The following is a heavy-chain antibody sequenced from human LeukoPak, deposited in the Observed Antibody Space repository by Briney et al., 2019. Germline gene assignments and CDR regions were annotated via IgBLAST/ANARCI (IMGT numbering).Heavy chain of an antibody. CDR3: AKDQSVYYDSSGYYY. Sequence: GGSLRLSCAASGFTFSSYAMSWVRRAPGKGLEWVSAISGSGGSTYYADSVKGRFTISRDNSKNTLYLQMNSLRAEDTAVYYCAKDQSVYYDSSGYYYWGQGTLVTVSS. CDR2: ISGSGGST. D-gene: IGHD3-22*01. CDR1: GFTFSSYA. V-gene: IGHV3-23*01. J-gene: IGHJ4*02.